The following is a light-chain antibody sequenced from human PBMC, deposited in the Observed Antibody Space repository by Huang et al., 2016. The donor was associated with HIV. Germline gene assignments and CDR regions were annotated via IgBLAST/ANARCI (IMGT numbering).Light chain of an antibody. CDR2: GAS. CDR1: QSVSSSY. CDR3: QQYGSSPLT. Sequence: EIVLTQSPGTLSLSPGERATLSCRASQSVSSSYLAWYQQKPGQAPRLLIYGASSRAMGIPDRFSGSGSRTDFTLTISRLEPEDFAVYYCQQYGSSPLTFGGGTKVEIK. V-gene: IGKV3-20*01. J-gene: IGKJ4*01.